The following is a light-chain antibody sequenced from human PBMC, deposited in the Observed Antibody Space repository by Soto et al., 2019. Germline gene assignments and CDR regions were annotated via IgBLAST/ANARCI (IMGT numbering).Light chain of an antibody. CDR2: GAS. V-gene: IGKV1-27*01. Sequence: DIQMTQSPSSLSASVGERVTITCRASQGISNNLAWYQQKPGKVPTLLIYGASTLQSGVPSPFSGSRAGTDFTLTISSLQHEDVATFYCQKYDSAPLTFGQGTKLDFK. CDR3: QKYDSAPLT. CDR1: QGISNN. J-gene: IGKJ1*01.